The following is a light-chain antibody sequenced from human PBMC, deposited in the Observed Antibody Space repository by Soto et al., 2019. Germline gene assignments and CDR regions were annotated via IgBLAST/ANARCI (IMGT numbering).Light chain of an antibody. CDR1: SGHSSYA. CDR3: QMGHWPHVV. Sequence: QSVLTQSPSASASLGASVKLTCTLRSGHSSYAIAWPQQQPEKGPRYLMRLNSDGSHSKGDGIPDRFSGSCSGAERYLSISSLQSEDEADYYCQMGHWPHVVFGGGTKLTVL. V-gene: IGLV4-69*01. J-gene: IGLJ2*01. CDR2: LNSDGSH.